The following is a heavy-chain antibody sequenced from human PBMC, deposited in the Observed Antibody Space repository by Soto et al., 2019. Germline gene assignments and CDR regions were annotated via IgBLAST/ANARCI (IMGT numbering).Heavy chain of an antibody. CDR3: ASHYDMWSGYLSPVDY. CDR2: IDTSGTKI. Sequence: QVQLVESGGDLVKRGGSLRLSCAASGYTFSDYYMSWIRQATGKGLEWISYIDTSGTKIYYADSVKGRFTISRDNAKNSLYLEMNSLGDEDTAVYYCASHYDMWSGYLSPVDYWGQGTLVTVSS. D-gene: IGHD3-3*01. CDR1: GYTFSDYY. J-gene: IGHJ4*02. V-gene: IGHV3-11*01.